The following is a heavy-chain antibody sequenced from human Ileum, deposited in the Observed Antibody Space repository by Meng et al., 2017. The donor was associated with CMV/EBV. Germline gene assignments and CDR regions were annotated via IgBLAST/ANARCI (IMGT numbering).Heavy chain of an antibody. Sequence: LSFAASGFAFSHYGMHWVRQAPGKGLEWVTFIHYDASSKDYADSVKGRFTISRDNSKNTVYLQMNSLRPEDTAVYYCARDFQWHIDYWGQGTLVTVSS. D-gene: IGHD2/OR15-2a*01. CDR2: IHYDASSK. V-gene: IGHV3-30*02. J-gene: IGHJ4*02. CDR3: ARDFQWHIDY. CDR1: GFAFSHYG.